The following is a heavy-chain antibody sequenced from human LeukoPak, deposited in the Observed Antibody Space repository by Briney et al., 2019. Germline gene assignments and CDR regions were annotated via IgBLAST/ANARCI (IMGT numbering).Heavy chain of an antibody. CDR2: IIPILGIA. V-gene: IGHV1-69*02. J-gene: IGHJ6*02. Sequence: SVKVSCKASGGTFSSYTISWVRQAPGQGLEWMGRIIPILGIANYAQKFQGRVTITADKSTSTAYMELSNLRSEDTAVYYCARVKYYDSSGYYGLYGMDVWGQGTTVTVSS. CDR1: GGTFSSYT. CDR3: ARVKYYDSSGYYGLYGMDV. D-gene: IGHD3-22*01.